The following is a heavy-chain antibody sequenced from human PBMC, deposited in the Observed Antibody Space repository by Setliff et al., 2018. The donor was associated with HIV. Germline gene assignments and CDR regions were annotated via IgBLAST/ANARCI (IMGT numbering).Heavy chain of an antibody. V-gene: IGHV4-4*02. CDR1: GGSISSSNW. Sequence: TCAVSGGSISSSNWWSWVRQPPGKGLEWIGEVSDSGTTNYNPSLKSRVTISVDTSKVQFSLNLNSVTAADTAVYYCAISIVGVTSEMYWAQGTLVTVSS. J-gene: IGHJ4*02. CDR2: VSDSGTT. D-gene: IGHD2-21*02. CDR3: AISIVGVTSEMY.